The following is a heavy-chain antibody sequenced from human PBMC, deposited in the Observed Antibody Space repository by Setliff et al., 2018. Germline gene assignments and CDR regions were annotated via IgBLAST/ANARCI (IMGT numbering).Heavy chain of an antibody. Sequence: LSLTCTVSGGSISSSSYYWGWIRQPPGKGLEWIGYIYYSGSTYYSPSLKSRVTISLDTSRNQFSLKLNSVTAADTALYFCAREVAGTYNYFDLWGQGTLVTVSS. CDR3: AREVAGTYNYFDL. D-gene: IGHD6-19*01. J-gene: IGHJ5*02. V-gene: IGHV4-30-4*08. CDR1: GGSISSSSYY. CDR2: IYYSGST.